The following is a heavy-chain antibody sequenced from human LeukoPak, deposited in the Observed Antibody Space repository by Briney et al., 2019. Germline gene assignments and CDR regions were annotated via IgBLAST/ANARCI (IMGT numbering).Heavy chain of an antibody. CDR2: ISTHNGNT. CDR3: ARVRLTGNLGRGFFDY. Sequence: ASVKVSCKASPYTSTNYGVSWLRQAPGQGLEWMGWISTHNGNTDHAQKFQGRVIVTTDTSTSTAYMELRSLRSDDTAVYYCARVRLTGNLGRGFFDYWGQGTLVTVSS. V-gene: IGHV1-18*01. CDR1: PYTSTNYG. D-gene: IGHD3-9*01. J-gene: IGHJ4*02.